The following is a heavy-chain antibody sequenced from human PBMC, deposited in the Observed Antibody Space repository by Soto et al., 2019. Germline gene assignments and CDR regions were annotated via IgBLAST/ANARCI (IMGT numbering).Heavy chain of an antibody. V-gene: IGHV3-21*01. J-gene: IGHJ4*02. CDR2: ISSSSSYI. Sequence: EVQLVESGGGLVKPGGSLRLSCAASGFTFSSYSMNWVRQAPGKGLEWVSSISSSSSYIYYADSVKGRFTISRDNAKNYLYLQMNSVRAEDTAVYSCARGDGYSSSWGYWGQGTLVTVSS. CDR1: GFTFSSYS. CDR3: ARGDGYSSSWGY. D-gene: IGHD6-13*01.